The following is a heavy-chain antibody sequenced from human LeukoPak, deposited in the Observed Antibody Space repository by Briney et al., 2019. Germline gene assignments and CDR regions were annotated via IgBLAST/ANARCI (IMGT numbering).Heavy chain of an antibody. D-gene: IGHD5-12*01. CDR3: ARGRRIVATIGSGDYYYYMDV. CDR2: IIPIFGTA. J-gene: IGHJ6*03. CDR1: GGTFSSYA. V-gene: IGHV1-69*05. Sequence: SVKVSCKASGGTFSSYAISWVRQAPGQGLEWMGGIIPIFGTANYAQKFQGRVTITTDESTSTAYMELSSLRSEDTAVYYCARGRRIVATIGSGDYYYYMDVWGKGTTVTVSS.